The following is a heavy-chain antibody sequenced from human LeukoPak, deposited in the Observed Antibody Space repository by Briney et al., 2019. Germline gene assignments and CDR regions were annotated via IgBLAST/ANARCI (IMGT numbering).Heavy chain of an antibody. V-gene: IGHV4-59*01. J-gene: IGHJ5*02. CDR3: ARGGAENCGGAGYLNWFDP. CDR2: IYYSGST. Sequence: RTSETLSLTCTVSGDSISSYYWSWIRQPPGKGLEWIGYIYYSGSTKYNPSLKRRVTISVDTSKNQFSLKLTSVTAADTAVYYCARGGAENCGGAGYLNWFDPWGQGTLVTVSS. CDR1: GDSISSYY. D-gene: IGHD2-21*02.